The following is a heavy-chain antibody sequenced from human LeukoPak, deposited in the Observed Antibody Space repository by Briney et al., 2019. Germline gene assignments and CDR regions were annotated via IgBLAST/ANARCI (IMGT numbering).Heavy chain of an antibody. D-gene: IGHD3-16*01. V-gene: IGHV3-7*04. J-gene: IGHJ4*02. Sequence: GGSLRLSCSASGFIFRNIWMIWVRQAPGKGLEWVANIKQDGSEKYYVDSVKGRFTISRDNAKKSLYLQMNSLRAEDTAVYFCARDMIILQSWGQGTLVTVSS. CDR1: GFIFRNIW. CDR2: IKQDGSEK. CDR3: ARDMIILQS.